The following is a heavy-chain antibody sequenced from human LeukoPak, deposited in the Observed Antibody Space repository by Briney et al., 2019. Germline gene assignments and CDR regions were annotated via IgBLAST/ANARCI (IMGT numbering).Heavy chain of an antibody. V-gene: IGHV4-34*01. CDR2: INHSGST. D-gene: IGHD6-13*01. CDR1: GGSFSGYY. Sequence: SETLSLTCAAYGGSFSGYYWSWIRPPPGKGLEWIGEINHSGSTNYNPSLKRRVTISVDTSKNQSSLKLSSVTAADTAVYYCARQGTRRIAAAGRPRAERGYYYMDVWGKGTTVTISS. CDR3: ARQGTRRIAAAGRPRAERGYYYMDV. J-gene: IGHJ6*03.